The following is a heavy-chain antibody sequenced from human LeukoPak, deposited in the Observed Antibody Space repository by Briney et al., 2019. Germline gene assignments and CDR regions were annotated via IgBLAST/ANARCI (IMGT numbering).Heavy chain of an antibody. D-gene: IGHD6-19*01. J-gene: IGHJ4*02. CDR1: GGSISSYY. Sequence: SETLSLTCTVSGGSISSYYWSWIRQPPGKGQEWIGYIYYSGSTNYNPSLKSRVTISVDTSKNQFSLKLSSVTAADTAVYYCASTYSSGWYSGDYWGQGTLVTVSS. CDR2: IYYSGST. V-gene: IGHV4-59*01. CDR3: ASTYSSGWYSGDY.